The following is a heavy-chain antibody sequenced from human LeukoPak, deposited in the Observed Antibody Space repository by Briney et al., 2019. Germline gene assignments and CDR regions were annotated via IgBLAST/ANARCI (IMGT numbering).Heavy chain of an antibody. CDR3: ARGLGYSSGWYFDY. Sequence: SGTLSLTCAVYGGSFSGYYWSWIRQPPGKGLEWIGEINHSGSTNYNPSLKSRVTISVDTSKNQFSLKLSSVTAADTAVYYCARGLGYSSGWYFDYWGQGTLVTVSS. V-gene: IGHV4-34*01. CDR1: GGSFSGYY. D-gene: IGHD6-19*01. CDR2: INHSGST. J-gene: IGHJ4*02.